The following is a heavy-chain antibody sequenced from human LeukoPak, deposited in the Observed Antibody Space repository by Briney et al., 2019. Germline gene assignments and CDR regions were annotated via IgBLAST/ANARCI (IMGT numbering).Heavy chain of an antibody. CDR2: INHSGST. V-gene: IGHV4-34*01. D-gene: IGHD3-22*01. CDR1: GGSFSGYY. J-gene: IGHJ3*02. CDR3: ARAVRKWLLLYAFDI. Sequence: PSETLSLTCAVYGGSFSGYYWSWIRQPPGKGLEWIGEINHSGSTNYNPSLKSRVTISVDTSKDQFSLKLSSVTAADTAVYYCARAVRKWLLLYAFDIWGQGTMVTVSS.